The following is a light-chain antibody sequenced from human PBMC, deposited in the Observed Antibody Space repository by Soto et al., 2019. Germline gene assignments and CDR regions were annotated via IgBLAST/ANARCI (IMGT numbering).Light chain of an antibody. CDR1: IGYVGTYSL. V-gene: IGLV2-23*01. Sequence: QSVLAQPASVSGSPGQSITISCTGAIGYVGTYSLVSWYQQHPGKAPKVVIYEGHKRPSGVPDRFSGSTSVNTASLTISGLQTDDEADYYCCLYVGATTYVFGTRTKVTVL. J-gene: IGLJ1*01. CDR3: CLYVGATTYV. CDR2: EGH.